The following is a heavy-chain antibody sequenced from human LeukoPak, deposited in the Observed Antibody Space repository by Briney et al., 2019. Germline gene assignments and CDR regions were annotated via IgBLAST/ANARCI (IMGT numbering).Heavy chain of an antibody. Sequence: ASETLSLTCTVSGGSISSSSYYWGWIRQPPGKGLEWIGSIYSSGSTYYNPSLKSRVTISVDTSKNQFSLKLSSVTASDTAVYYCARHMSVSYDAFDLWGRGTTVTVSS. CDR2: IYSSGST. CDR1: GGSISSSSYY. D-gene: IGHD3-10*01. V-gene: IGHV4-39*01. J-gene: IGHJ3*01. CDR3: ARHMSVSYDAFDL.